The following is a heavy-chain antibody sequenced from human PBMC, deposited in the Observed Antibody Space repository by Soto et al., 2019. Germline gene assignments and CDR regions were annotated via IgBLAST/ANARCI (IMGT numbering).Heavy chain of an antibody. CDR3: ARDTRYCSSTSCAPFYYYGMDV. J-gene: IGHJ6*02. D-gene: IGHD2-2*01. Sequence: EVQLVESGGGLVKPGGSLRLSCAASGFTFSSYSMNWVRQAPGKGLEWVSSISSSSSYIYYADSVKGRFTISRDNAKNPLYLQMNSLRAEDTAVYYCARDTRYCSSTSCAPFYYYGMDVWGQGTTVTVSS. CDR1: GFTFSSYS. CDR2: ISSSSSYI. V-gene: IGHV3-21*01.